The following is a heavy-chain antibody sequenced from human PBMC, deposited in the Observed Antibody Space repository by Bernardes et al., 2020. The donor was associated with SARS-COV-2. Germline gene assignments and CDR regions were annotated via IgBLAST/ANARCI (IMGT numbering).Heavy chain of an antibody. CDR1: GGSFSGHY. J-gene: IGHJ3*01. CDR3: ARDVGGTDWRFGFDV. V-gene: IGHV4-34*01. Sequence: SETLSLTCAVYGGSFSGHYWTWARRPPGKGLEWIGEVNQNGNTNYNRSLKSRVTITVDTSKNQFSLKLTSVTAEDTAVYYCARDVGGTDWRFGFDVWGPGTMVHVSS. D-gene: IGHD3-9*01. CDR2: VNQNGNT.